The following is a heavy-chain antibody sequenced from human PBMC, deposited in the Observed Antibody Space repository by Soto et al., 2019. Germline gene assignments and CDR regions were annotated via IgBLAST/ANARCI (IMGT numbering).Heavy chain of an antibody. J-gene: IGHJ4*02. CDR1: GFTFSSYA. V-gene: IGHV3-23*01. CDR2: ISGSGGST. CDR3: EKKYYDSSGYYFFDY. D-gene: IGHD3-22*01. Sequence: GGSLRLSCAASGFTFSSYAMSWVRQAPGKGLEWVSAISGSGGSTYYADSVKGRFTISRDNSKNTLYLQMNRLRAEDTAVYYCEKKYYDSSGYYFFDYWGQGTLVTVSS.